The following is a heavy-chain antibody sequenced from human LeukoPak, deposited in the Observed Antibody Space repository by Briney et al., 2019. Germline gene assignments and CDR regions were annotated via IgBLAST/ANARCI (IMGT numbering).Heavy chain of an antibody. CDR2: IIPIFGTA. V-gene: IGHV1-69*13. D-gene: IGHD3-22*01. CDR3: ARDRDSSGYYAFDY. CDR1: GGTFGSYA. J-gene: IGHJ4*02. Sequence: GASVKVSCKASGGTFGSYAISWVRQAPGQGLEWMGGIIPIFGTANYAQKFQGRVTITADESTSTAYMELSSLRSEDTAVYYCARDRDSSGYYAFDYWGQGTLVTVSS.